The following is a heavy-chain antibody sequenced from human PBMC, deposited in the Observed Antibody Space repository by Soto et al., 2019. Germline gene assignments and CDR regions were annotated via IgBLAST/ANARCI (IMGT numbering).Heavy chain of an antibody. CDR2: ISTSGSTI. D-gene: IGHD3-16*01. CDR1: GFTFSDYY. V-gene: IGHV3-11*01. Sequence: QVQLVESGGGLVKPGGSLRLSCAASGFTFSDYYMTWIRQAPGKGLEWVSYISTSGSTIYYSDSVKGRFTISRDNAKNSLYLQMNSLRAEDTDVYYCARDLIDGWFDPWGQGTLVTVSS. J-gene: IGHJ5*02. CDR3: ARDLIDGWFDP.